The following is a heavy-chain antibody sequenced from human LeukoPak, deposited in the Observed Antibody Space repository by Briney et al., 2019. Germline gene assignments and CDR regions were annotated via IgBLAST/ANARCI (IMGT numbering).Heavy chain of an antibody. CDR3: TTDLFVSPFDY. Sequence: GGSLRLSCAASGFTFSNAWMSWVRQAPGKGLEWVGRIKSKTDGGTTDYATPVKGRFTISRDDSKNTLYLQMNSLKTEDTAVYYCTTDLFVSPFDYWGQGTLVTVSS. D-gene: IGHD3-16*01. CDR1: GFTFSNAW. V-gene: IGHV3-15*01. CDR2: IKSKTDGGTT. J-gene: IGHJ4*02.